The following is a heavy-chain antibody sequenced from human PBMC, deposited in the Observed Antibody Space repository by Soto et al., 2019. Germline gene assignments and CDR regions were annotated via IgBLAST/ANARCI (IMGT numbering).Heavy chain of an antibody. V-gene: IGHV3-23*01. J-gene: IGHJ4*02. D-gene: IGHD3-9*01. CDR1: GFTFSSYA. CDR2: ISGSGGST. Sequence: EVQLLESGGGLVQPGGSLRLSCAASGFTFSSYAMSWVRQAPGKGLEWVSAISGSGGSTYYADSVKGRFTISRDNSKNTLYRQMNSLRDEDTAVYYWAKTPNYYILTGYDYWGQGTLVTVSS. CDR3: AKTPNYYILTGYDY.